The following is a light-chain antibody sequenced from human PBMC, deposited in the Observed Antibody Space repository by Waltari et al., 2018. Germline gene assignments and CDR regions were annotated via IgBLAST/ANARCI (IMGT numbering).Light chain of an antibody. CDR1: SSDVGAYKF. V-gene: IGLV2-14*01. CDR2: EVT. Sequence: QSALTQPASVSGSPGQSITISCTGTSSDVGAYKFVSWYQHPAGEAPKLILYEVTNRPSGVSDRFSGSQSGNTASLPSSGLQAEDEADYHCTSITTRTTWVFGGGTKLTVL. CDR3: TSITTRTTWV. J-gene: IGLJ3*02.